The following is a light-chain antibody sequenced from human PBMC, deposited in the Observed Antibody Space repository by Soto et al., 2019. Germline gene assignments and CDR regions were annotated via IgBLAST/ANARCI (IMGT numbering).Light chain of an antibody. CDR2: VAS. V-gene: IGKV1-39*01. Sequence: IQITHSPSSLSASVGDRLTITCRASQSISNYLNWYQQKPGKAPNLLIYVASSLQSEVPSRFSGSGSGTDFTLTITSLQPEDFATYYCQQSYGTPITFGQGTRLEI. J-gene: IGKJ5*01. CDR3: QQSYGTPIT. CDR1: QSISNY.